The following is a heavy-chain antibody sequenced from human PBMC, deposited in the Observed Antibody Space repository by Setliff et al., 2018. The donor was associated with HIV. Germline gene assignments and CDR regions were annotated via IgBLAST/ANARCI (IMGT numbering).Heavy chain of an antibody. J-gene: IGHJ3*02. D-gene: IGHD3-22*01. CDR3: ARGPNYYDSSGYYYRDAFDI. CDR2: IVPILNTG. V-gene: IGHV1-69*13. CDR1: GGTFRSHE. Sequence: GASVKVSCKASGGTFRSHEISWVRQAPGQGLEWMGGIVPILNTGNYAPKFQGRVTITADESTTTAYMELSSLRSEDTAVYYCARGPNYYDSSGYYYRDAFDIWGQGTMVTVSS.